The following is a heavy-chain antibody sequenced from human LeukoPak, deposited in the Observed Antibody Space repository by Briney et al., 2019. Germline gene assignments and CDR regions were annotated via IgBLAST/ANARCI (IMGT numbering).Heavy chain of an antibody. J-gene: IGHJ4*02. CDR3: ATLIRITIFGFDY. V-gene: IGHV4-39*01. Sequence: PSETLSLTCTVSGGSISSSSYYWGWIRQPPGKGLEWIGSIYYSGSTYYNPSLKSRATISVDTSKNQFSLKLSSVTAADTAVYYCATLIRITIFGFDYWGQGTLVTVSS. CDR1: GGSISSSSYY. CDR2: IYYSGST. D-gene: IGHD3-3*01.